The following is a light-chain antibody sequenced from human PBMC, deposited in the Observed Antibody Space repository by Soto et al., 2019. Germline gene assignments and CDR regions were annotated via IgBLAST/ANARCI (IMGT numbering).Light chain of an antibody. CDR1: SSDVGGYNY. CDR3: SSYTSSSTGVV. Sequence: QSALTQPASVSGSPGQSITISCTGTSSDVGGYNYVSWYQQHPGKAPKLMISEVSNRPSGVSNRFSGSKSGNTASLTISGLQAEDEADYYCSSYTSSSTGVVFGGGTKLTVL. J-gene: IGLJ2*01. CDR2: EVS. V-gene: IGLV2-14*01.